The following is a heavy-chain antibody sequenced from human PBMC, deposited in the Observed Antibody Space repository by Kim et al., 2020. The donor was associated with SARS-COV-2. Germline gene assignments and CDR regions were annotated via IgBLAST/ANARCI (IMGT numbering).Heavy chain of an antibody. CDR1: GFTFSAYA. CDR3: VKDLWQHLVPNYFDS. J-gene: IGHJ4*02. D-gene: IGHD6-13*01. CDR2: ISNNGGST. V-gene: IGHV3-64D*09. Sequence: GGSLRLSCSVSGFTFSAYAMHWVRQAPGKGLEYVSAISNNGGSTYYADSVKGRFTISRDNFKNTLYLQMSSLRTEDTAVYYCVKDLWQHLVPNYFDSWGQGTLVTVPS.